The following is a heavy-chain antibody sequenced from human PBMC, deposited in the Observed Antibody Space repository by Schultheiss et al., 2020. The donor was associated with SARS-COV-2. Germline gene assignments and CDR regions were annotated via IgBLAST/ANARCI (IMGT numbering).Heavy chain of an antibody. D-gene: IGHD1-1*01. CDR1: GGSVTSSTYY. CDR3: ARRRNDNGENWFDP. CDR2: LYLGGGT. Sequence: SETLSLTCTVSGGSVTSSTYYWGWIRQPPGKGLEWIGSLYLGGGTYYNPSLRNRVTMSVDTSKNQFSLKLSSVTAADTAVYYCARRRNDNGENWFDPWGQGTLVTVSS. J-gene: IGHJ5*02. V-gene: IGHV4-39*01.